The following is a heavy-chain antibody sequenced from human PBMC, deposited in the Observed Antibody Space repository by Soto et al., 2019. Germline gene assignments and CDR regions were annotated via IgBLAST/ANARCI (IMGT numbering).Heavy chain of an antibody. CDR1: GFTFSSYG. J-gene: IGHJ3*02. V-gene: IGHV3-33*01. CDR3: ASNIVVVVAATPPNAAFDI. CDR2: IWYDGSNK. D-gene: IGHD2-15*01. Sequence: QVQLVESGGGVVQPGRSLRLSCAASGFTFSSYGMHWVRQAPGKGLEWVAVIWYDGSNKYYADSVKGRFTISRDNSKNTLYRQMNSLRAEDTAVDYCASNIVVVVAATPPNAAFDIWGQGTMVTVSS.